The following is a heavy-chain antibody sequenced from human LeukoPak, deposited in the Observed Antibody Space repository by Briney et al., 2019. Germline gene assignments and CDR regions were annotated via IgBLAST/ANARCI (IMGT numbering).Heavy chain of an antibody. Sequence: GGSLRLSCAASGFTFNKAWMNWVRQAPGKGLEWVGRIKSKIDGGTTDYAAPVKGRFIISRDDSKNTLYLRMNSLETEDTALYYCISPRTSSYWGQGTLVTVSS. D-gene: IGHD2-2*01. CDR3: ISPRTSSY. V-gene: IGHV3-15*07. CDR1: GFTFNKAW. CDR2: IKSKIDGGTT. J-gene: IGHJ4*02.